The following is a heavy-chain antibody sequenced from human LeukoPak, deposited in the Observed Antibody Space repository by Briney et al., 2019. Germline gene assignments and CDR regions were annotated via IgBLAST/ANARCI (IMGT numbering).Heavy chain of an antibody. CDR2: INPNSGGT. CDR1: GGTFSSYA. CDR3: ATGGPGYCSSTSCYTLGLYYYYYMDV. V-gene: IGHV1-2*02. J-gene: IGHJ6*03. D-gene: IGHD2-2*02. Sequence: ASVKVSCKASGGTFSSYAISWVRQAPGQGLEWMGWINPNSGGTNYAQKFQGRVTMTRDTSISTAYMELSRLRSDDTAVYYCATGGPGYCSSTSCYTLGLYYYYYMDVWGKGTTVTVSS.